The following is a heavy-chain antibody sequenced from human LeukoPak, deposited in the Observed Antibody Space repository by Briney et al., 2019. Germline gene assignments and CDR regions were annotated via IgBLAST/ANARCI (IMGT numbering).Heavy chain of an antibody. J-gene: IGHJ3*02. CDR1: GGSISSYY. Sequence: SETLSLTCTVSGGSISSYYWSWIRQPAGKGLEWIGRIYTSGSTNYNPSLKSRVTMSVDTSKNQFSLKLSSATAADTAVYYCARLGYYYGAFDIWGQGTMVTVSS. CDR3: ARLGYYYGAFDI. CDR2: IYTSGST. V-gene: IGHV4-4*07. D-gene: IGHD3-22*01.